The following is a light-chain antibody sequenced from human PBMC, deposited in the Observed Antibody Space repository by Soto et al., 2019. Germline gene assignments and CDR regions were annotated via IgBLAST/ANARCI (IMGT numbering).Light chain of an antibody. Sequence: EIVMTQSPATLSVSPGGRATLSCRASQSISDTLAWYQQKPGQAPRLLIHGASSRATGIPDRFSGSGSGTDFTLTISRLEPEDFAVYYCQQYATSPLTFGGGTKVDIK. CDR2: GAS. CDR3: QQYATSPLT. V-gene: IGKV3-20*01. J-gene: IGKJ4*01. CDR1: QSISDT.